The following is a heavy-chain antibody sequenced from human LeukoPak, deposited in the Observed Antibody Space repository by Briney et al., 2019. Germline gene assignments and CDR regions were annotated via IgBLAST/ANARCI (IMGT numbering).Heavy chain of an antibody. Sequence: GSLRLSCAASGFTFMNACRIWVGQPPGKGLEWFSDISDGGGTTFYADLVKGRFTISRDNSENTLYLQMNSLRADDTGEYYCAKRVASSSKWYDYWGQGGLVTVSS. V-gene: IGHV3-23*01. CDR2: ISDGGGTT. J-gene: IGHJ4*02. CDR3: AKRVASSSKWYDY. CDR1: GFTFMNAC. D-gene: IGHD2-15*01.